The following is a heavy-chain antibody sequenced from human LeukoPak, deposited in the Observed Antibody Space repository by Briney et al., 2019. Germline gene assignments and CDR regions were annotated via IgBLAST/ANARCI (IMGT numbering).Heavy chain of an antibody. D-gene: IGHD3-3*01. CDR3: ARDQAIFGVVNQSGP. CDR1: GDSISSNSNYY. V-gene: IGHV4-61*02. Sequence: SETLSLTCTVSGDSISSNSNYYWSWIRQPAGKGLEWIGRTHTSGSTTYNPSLKSRVTISVDTSKNQFSLELSSVTAADTAVYYCARDQAIFGVVNQSGPWGQGTLVTVSS. J-gene: IGHJ5*02. CDR2: THTSGST.